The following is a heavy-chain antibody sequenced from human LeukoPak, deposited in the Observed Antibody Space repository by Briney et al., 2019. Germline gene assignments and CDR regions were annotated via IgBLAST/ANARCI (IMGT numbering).Heavy chain of an antibody. D-gene: IGHD1-14*01. CDR3: ATAERAALYY. J-gene: IGHJ4*02. CDR1: GYTFTSYG. CDR2: ISAYNGNT. Sequence: ASVKVSCKASGYTFTSYGISWVRQAPGQGLEWMGWISAYNGNTNYAQKLQGRVTMTTDTSASTAYMELRSLRSEDTAVYYCATAERAALYYWGQGTLVTVSS. V-gene: IGHV1-18*01.